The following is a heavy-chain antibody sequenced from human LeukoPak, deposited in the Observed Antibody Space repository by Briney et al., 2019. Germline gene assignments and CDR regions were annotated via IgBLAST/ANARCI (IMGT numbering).Heavy chain of an antibody. V-gene: IGHV1-8*01. CDR2: MNPKNGNT. CDR1: GYTFKDFV. J-gene: IGHJ5*02. Sequence: GASVKVSCMASGYTFKDFVINWVRQAPGHGLEWMGWMNPKNGNTGYAPKFQRGATMTRSHSISTAFMELSSLTSDDTAVYFCVRDHSGSYRFDPWGQGTLVTISS. D-gene: IGHD3-10*01. CDR3: VRDHSGSYRFDP.